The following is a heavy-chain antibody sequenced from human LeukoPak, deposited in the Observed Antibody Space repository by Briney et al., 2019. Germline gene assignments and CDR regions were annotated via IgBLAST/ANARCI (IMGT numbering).Heavy chain of an antibody. CDR1: GFTVSSNY. D-gene: IGHD6-19*01. Sequence: PGGSLRLSCAASGFTVSSNYMSWVRQAPGKGLEWVSVIYSGGSTYYADSVKGRFTISRDNSKNTLYLQMNSLRAEDTAVYYCARDESSGWYDYWGQGTLVTVSS. J-gene: IGHJ4*02. CDR3: ARDESSGWYDY. CDR2: IYSGGST. V-gene: IGHV3-66*01.